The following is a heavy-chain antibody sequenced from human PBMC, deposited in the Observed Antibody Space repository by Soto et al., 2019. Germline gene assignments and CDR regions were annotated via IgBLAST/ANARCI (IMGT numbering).Heavy chain of an antibody. J-gene: IGHJ6*02. Sequence: PGESLKISFKGSGYSFTSYWIGWVRQMPGKGLEWMGIIYPGDSDTRCSPSFQGQVTISADKSISTAYLQCVILKASDTAMYYRARAGYCTNRVCIKYGMDVWGQGTTVTVSS. CDR3: ARAGYCTNRVCIKYGMDV. CDR2: IYPGDSDT. D-gene: IGHD2-8*01. V-gene: IGHV5-51*01. CDR1: GYSFTSYW.